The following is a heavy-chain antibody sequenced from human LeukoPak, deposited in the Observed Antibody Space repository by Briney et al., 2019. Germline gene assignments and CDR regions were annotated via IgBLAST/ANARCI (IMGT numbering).Heavy chain of an antibody. V-gene: IGHV1-2*06. CDR3: ARNNFSPFDY. J-gene: IGHJ4*02. Sequence: ASVKVSCKASVYTFIDNYIHWVRQAPGQGLEWMGRINPDTGDTNYVQRFQGRVTMTRDTSASTVYMELSRLTSDDSAVYYCARNNFSPFDYWGQGTLLTVSS. CDR2: INPDTGDT. CDR1: VYTFIDNY. D-gene: IGHD3-3*01.